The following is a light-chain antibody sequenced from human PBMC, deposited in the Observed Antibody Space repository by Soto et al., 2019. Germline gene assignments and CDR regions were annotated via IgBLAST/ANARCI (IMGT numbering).Light chain of an antibody. CDR2: RDS. CDR1: DIGTKN. V-gene: IGLV3-9*01. J-gene: IGLJ2*01. CDR3: QVWDSGTVV. Sequence: SYELTQPLSVSVALGQTARITCGGNDIGTKNVHWYQQKPGQAPVLVIFRDSNRPSGIADRFSGSNSRNTATLTISRAQAGDEADFYCQVWDSGTVVFGGGTKLTVL.